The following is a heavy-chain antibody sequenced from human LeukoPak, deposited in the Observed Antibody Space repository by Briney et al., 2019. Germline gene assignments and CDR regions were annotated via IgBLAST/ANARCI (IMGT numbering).Heavy chain of an antibody. CDR2: ISYDGSNK. D-gene: IGHD2-2*01. CDR1: GFTFSSYA. Sequence: GGALRLSCAASGFTFSSYAMSWVRQTPGKGLEWVAVISYDGSNKYYADSVKGRFTISRDNSKNTLYLQMNSLRAEDTAVYYCAKGGRYCSSTSCAIPDYWGQGTLVTVSS. CDR3: AKGGRYCSSTSCAIPDY. J-gene: IGHJ4*02. V-gene: IGHV3-30-3*01.